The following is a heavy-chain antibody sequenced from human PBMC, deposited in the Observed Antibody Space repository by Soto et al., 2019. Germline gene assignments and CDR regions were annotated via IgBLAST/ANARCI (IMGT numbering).Heavy chain of an antibody. J-gene: IGHJ5*02. V-gene: IGHV1-69*12. CDR1: GGTFSSYA. CDR3: ARDGTLKGYYISTSCQGWFDP. Sequence: QVQLVQSGAEVKKPGSSVKVSCKASGGTFSSYAISWVRQAPGQGLEWMGGIIPIFGTANYAQTFQGRVTTTEDGSKRTAYMELRSLRSEDTAVYYCARDGTLKGYYISTSCQGWFDPWGQGTLVTVSS. CDR2: IIPIFGTA. D-gene: IGHD2-2*01.